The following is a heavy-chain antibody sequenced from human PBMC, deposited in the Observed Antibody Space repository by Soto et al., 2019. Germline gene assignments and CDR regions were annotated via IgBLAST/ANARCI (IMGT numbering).Heavy chain of an antibody. Sequence: SETLSLTCTVSGGSVSSGSYYWSWIRQPPGKGLEWIGYIYYSGSTNYNPSLKSRVTISVDTSKNQFSLKLSSVTAADTAVYYCARGSGGKAYGDYVANAFDIWCQGTMVTVSS. CDR1: GGSVSSGSYY. CDR2: IYYSGST. CDR3: ARGSGGKAYGDYVANAFDI. V-gene: IGHV4-61*01. D-gene: IGHD4-17*01. J-gene: IGHJ3*02.